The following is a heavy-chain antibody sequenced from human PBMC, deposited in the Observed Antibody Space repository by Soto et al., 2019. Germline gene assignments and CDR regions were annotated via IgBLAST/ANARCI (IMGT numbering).Heavy chain of an antibody. CDR1: GFTFSNYW. CDR2: INEDGSVI. D-gene: IGHD1-26*01. V-gene: IGHV3-74*01. J-gene: IGHJ4*02. CDR3: VRDLIIVVTPGDDFDY. Sequence: EVQLVESGGGLVQPGGSLRLSCAPSGFTFSNYWMHWVRQAPGKGLEWVSRINEDGSVISYADSVKGRFTLSRDNGKNTLYLQMNSLRVEDTAVYYCVRDLIIVVTPGDDFDYWGQGTLVTVSS.